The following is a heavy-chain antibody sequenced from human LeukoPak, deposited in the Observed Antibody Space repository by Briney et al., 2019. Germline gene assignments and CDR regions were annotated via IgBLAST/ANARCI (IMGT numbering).Heavy chain of an antibody. V-gene: IGHV1-2*02. J-gene: IGHJ4*02. Sequence: ASVNVSCKASGCSFTGYYMIWVRQAPGQGLEGMGWINPNSGGTNYAQKFKGRVTMTMDTSINKDSMELSRLRSDDTAVYYCARYRRAVDDDYWGQGTLVTVSS. CDR2: INPNSGGT. D-gene: IGHD6-19*01. CDR1: GCSFTGYY. CDR3: ARYRRAVDDDY.